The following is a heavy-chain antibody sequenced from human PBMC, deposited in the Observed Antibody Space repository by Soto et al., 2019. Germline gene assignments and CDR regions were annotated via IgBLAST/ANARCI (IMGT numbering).Heavy chain of an antibody. J-gene: IGHJ4*02. CDR3: SRDTHCGNSVFGY. CDR1: GGTFSSYT. V-gene: IGHV1-69*08. D-gene: IGHD2-21*02. Sequence: QVQLVQSGAEVKKPGSSVKVSCKASGGTFSSYTISWVRQAPGQGLEWMGRIIPILGIANYAQKFQGRVTINADKSTSKAYMELRSLRSEDTAVYYCSRDTHCGNSVFGYWGQGTLVTVSS. CDR2: IIPILGIA.